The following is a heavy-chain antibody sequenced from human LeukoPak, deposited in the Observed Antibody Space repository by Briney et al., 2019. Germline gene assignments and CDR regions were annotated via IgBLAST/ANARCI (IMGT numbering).Heavy chain of an antibody. CDR2: ISSSSSYI. V-gene: IGHV3-21*01. CDR1: GFTFSSYS. CDR3: ARSYAEADAFDI. J-gene: IGHJ3*02. D-gene: IGHD1-26*01. Sequence: GGSLRLSCAASGFTFSSYSMNWVRQAPGKGLEWVSSISSSSSYIYYADSVKGRFTISRDNAKNSLYLQMNSLRAEDTAAYYCARSYAEADAFDIWGQGTMVTVSS.